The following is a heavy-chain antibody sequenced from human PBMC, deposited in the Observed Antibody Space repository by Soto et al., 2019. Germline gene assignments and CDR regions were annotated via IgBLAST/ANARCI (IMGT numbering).Heavy chain of an antibody. V-gene: IGHV3-30*04. CDR2: ISYDGKTV. Sequence: QVYLVESGGGVVQPGRSLRLSCAASGFTFSGYAMHWVRQAPDKGLEWVAVISYDGKTVLYTDSVKGRFTFSRDNSRNTLYLHMRSPAVADTAVYYSVRHRGSGLLRVGYFAYWGQGPLVTASS. CDR3: VRHRGSGLLRVGYFAY. CDR1: GFTFSGYA. D-gene: IGHD2-15*01. J-gene: IGHJ4*02.